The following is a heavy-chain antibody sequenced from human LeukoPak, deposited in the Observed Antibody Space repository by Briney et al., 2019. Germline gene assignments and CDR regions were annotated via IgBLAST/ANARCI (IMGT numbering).Heavy chain of an antibody. CDR1: GYTFTGYY. CDR3: ARVGEYYYYYYYMDV. V-gene: IGHV1-2*02. D-gene: IGHD3-10*01. CDR2: INPNSGGT. Sequence: ASVKVSCKASGYTFTGYYMHWVRQAPGQGLEWMGWINPNSGGTNYAQKLQGRVTMTTDTSTSTAYMELRSLRSDDTAVYYCARVGEYYYYYYYMDVWGKGTTVTVSS. J-gene: IGHJ6*03.